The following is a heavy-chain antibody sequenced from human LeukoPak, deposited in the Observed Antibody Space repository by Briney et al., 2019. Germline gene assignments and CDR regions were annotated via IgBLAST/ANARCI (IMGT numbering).Heavy chain of an antibody. CDR3: LASGGY. CDR1: GFTFSSYA. V-gene: IGHV3-7*01. Sequence: GGSLRLSCAASGFTFSSYAMSWVRQAPGKGLEWVANMKPDGSEKYYVDSVKGRFTISRDNAKNSLYLQMNSLRVEDTAVYYCLASGGYWGQGTPVTVPS. CDR2: MKPDGSEK. D-gene: IGHD6-25*01. J-gene: IGHJ4*02.